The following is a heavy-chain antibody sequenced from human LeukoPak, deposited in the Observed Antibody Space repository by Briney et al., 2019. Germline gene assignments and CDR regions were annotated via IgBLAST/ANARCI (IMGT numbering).Heavy chain of an antibody. CDR1: GFSVSSSY. CDR3: VYTPDPVVGSYPH. V-gene: IGHV3-53*01. Sequence: PGGSLRLSCAASGFSVSSSYMTWVRQAPGKGLEWVSVIYSSGSTHYADSVEGRFTISRDNFKNILFLQMNSLRVEDTAVYYCVYTPDPVVGSYPHWGQGTLVTVSS. D-gene: IGHD3-16*02. J-gene: IGHJ4*02. CDR2: IYSSGST.